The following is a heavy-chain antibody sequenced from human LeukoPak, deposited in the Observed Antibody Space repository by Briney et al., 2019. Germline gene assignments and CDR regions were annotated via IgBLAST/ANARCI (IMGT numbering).Heavy chain of an antibody. D-gene: IGHD1-7*01. CDR3: AKDNAWNYGSYFDY. Sequence: GGSLRLSCAASGFTFSSYVMSWVRQAPGKGLEWVSAISGSGVGTYSADSVKGRFTISRDNSKNTVYLQMHSLRAEDTALYYCAKDNAWNYGSYFDYWGQGTLVTVSS. CDR1: GFTFSSYV. CDR2: ISGSGVGT. V-gene: IGHV3-23*01. J-gene: IGHJ4*02.